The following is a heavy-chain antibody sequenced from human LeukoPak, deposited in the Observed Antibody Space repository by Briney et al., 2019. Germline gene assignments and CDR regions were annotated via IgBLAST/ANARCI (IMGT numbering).Heavy chain of an antibody. Sequence: GRSLRLSCAASGFTFDDYAMHWVRQAPGKGLEWGSGISWSSGGIDYADSVKGRFTISRDNAKNSLYLQMNSLRADDTALYCCAKGKKLTVAGLFDYWDQGTLVTGSS. CDR1: GFTFDDYA. V-gene: IGHV3-9*01. CDR2: ISWSSGGI. D-gene: IGHD6-19*01. CDR3: AKGKKLTVAGLFDY. J-gene: IGHJ4*02.